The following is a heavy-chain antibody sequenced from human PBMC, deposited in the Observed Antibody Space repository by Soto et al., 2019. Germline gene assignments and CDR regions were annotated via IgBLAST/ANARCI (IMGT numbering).Heavy chain of an antibody. CDR1: GDSISSGNKY. CDR3: ARVPSPFDYYYAMDV. J-gene: IGHJ6*02. V-gene: IGHV4-30-4*01. Sequence: SETLSLTCSVSGDSISSGNKYWSWIRQAPGKGLEWIGYIFSSGTTYYNPSLKSRLTMSLDTSQNQFSLRLNSVTDADTAVYYCARVPSPFDYYYAMDVWGQGTTVTVS. D-gene: IGHD3-16*01. CDR2: IFSSGTT.